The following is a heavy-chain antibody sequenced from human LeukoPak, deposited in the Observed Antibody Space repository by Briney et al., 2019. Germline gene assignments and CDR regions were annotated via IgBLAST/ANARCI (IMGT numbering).Heavy chain of an antibody. D-gene: IGHD3-22*01. CDR2: IYYSGST. Sequence: PSETLSLTCTVSGGSISSSSYYWGWIRQPPGKGLEWIGSIYYSGSTYYNPSLKSRVTISVDTSKNQFSLKLSSVTAADTAVYYCARGDYYDSSGYSLPIDYWGQEPLVTVSS. CDR1: GGSISSSSYY. CDR3: ARGDYYDSSGYSLPIDY. J-gene: IGHJ4*02. V-gene: IGHV4-39*07.